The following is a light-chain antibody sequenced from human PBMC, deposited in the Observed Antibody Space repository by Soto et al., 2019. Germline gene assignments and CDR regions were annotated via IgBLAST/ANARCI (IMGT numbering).Light chain of an antibody. CDR1: QSIRSY. J-gene: IGKJ1*01. CDR3: HQYNTYPRWS. V-gene: IGKV1-5*03. CDR2: KAS. Sequence: DLQMTQSPSTLSASVGDRVTITCRASQSIRSYLAWYQQKPGKAPKLLISKASTLESRVPSRFRGSGSGTSFTITISSLQPADFSPYYWHQYNTYPRWSLGQGTMVEIK.